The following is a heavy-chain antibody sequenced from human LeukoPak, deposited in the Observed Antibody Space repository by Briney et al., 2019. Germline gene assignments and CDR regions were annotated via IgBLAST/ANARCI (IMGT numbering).Heavy chain of an antibody. V-gene: IGHV4-61*02. CDR1: GGSISSGSYY. D-gene: IGHD4-23*01. CDR3: ARDRVYGGTLDY. CDR2: IYTSGST. J-gene: IGHJ4*02. Sequence: NPSETLSLTCTVSGGSISSGSYYWSWIRQPAGKGLEWIGRIYTSGSTNYNPSLKSRVTISVDTSKNQFSLKLSSVTAADTAVYYCARDRVYGGTLDYWGQGTLVTVSS.